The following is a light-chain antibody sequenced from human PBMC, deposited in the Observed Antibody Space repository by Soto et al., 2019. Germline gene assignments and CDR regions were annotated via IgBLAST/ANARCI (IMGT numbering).Light chain of an antibody. J-gene: IGKJ2*02. CDR1: QSVSHY. CDR3: QQRSEWPLCT. Sequence: EIILTQSPATLSLSPGDRATLSCRASQSVSHYLAWYQQKPGQAPRLLIDDVSNRATGIPARFSGSGSGTAFTLTISSLEPEDFAVYFCQQRSEWPLCTFGQGTKLEIK. V-gene: IGKV3-11*01. CDR2: DVS.